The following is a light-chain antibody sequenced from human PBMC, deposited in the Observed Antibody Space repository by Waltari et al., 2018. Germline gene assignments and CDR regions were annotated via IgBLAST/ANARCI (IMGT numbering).Light chain of an antibody. CDR1: SSNIGTNY. V-gene: IGLV1-47*01. Sequence: QSVLTQPPSASGTPGQRVTISCSGSSSNIGTNYVYWYQQLPGTAPKLLIYTNNKRPSGVPDRFSGSKSGTSGSLAISGLRSEDEADYFCAAWDDTLTGYVVGPGTKVTVL. J-gene: IGLJ1*01. CDR2: TNN. CDR3: AAWDDTLTGYV.